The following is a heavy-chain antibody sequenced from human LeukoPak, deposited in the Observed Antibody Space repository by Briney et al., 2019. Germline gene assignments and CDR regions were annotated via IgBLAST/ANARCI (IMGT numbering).Heavy chain of an antibody. J-gene: IGHJ4*02. CDR2: ISWNSGII. CDR1: GFTFGNYA. CDR3: AKDAKYYYDSSGYLR. D-gene: IGHD3-22*01. Sequence: GGSLRLSCAASGFTFGNYAMHWVRQAPGKGLEWVSGISWNSGIIGYADSVKGRFAISRDNAKNSLHLQMNSLRAEDTALYYCAKDAKYYYDSSGYLRWGQGTLVTVSS. V-gene: IGHV3-9*01.